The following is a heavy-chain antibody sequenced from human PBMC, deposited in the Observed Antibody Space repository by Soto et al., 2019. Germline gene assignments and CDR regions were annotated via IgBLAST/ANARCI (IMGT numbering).Heavy chain of an antibody. Sequence: QVQLQESGPGLVKPSQTLSLTCTVSGDSIGTGGYYWDWIRQHPGKGPEWIGYIHYSGNTYYNPSLKSRLTLSLATSKNQFSLHLSSVTAADTAVYYCATNHDDISGRTPLLFDSWGQGTLVTVSS. CDR3: ATNHDDISGRTPLLFDS. J-gene: IGHJ4*02. D-gene: IGHD3-22*01. CDR2: IHYSGNT. CDR1: GDSIGTGGYY. V-gene: IGHV4-31*03.